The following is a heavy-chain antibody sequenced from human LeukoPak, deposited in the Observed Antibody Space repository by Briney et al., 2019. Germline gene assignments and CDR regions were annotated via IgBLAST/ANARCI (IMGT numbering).Heavy chain of an antibody. Sequence: SETLSLTCAVCGGSFSGYYWSWIRQPPGKGLEWIGEINHSGSTNYNPSLKSRVTISVDTSKNQFSLKLSSVTAADTAVYYCARGVNSSGWYTPFPFDYWGQGTLVTVSS. CDR2: INHSGST. J-gene: IGHJ4*02. CDR1: GGSFSGYY. CDR3: ARGVNSSGWYTPFPFDY. D-gene: IGHD6-19*01. V-gene: IGHV4-34*01.